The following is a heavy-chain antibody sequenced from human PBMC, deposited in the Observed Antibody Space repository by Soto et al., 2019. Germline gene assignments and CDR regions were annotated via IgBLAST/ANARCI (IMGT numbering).Heavy chain of an antibody. CDR3: TTELSITLVRGIKDLAY. Sequence: GGSLRLSCAASGFTFSNAWISWVRQAPGKGLEWVGRIKSKTDGGTTDYAAPVKGRFTISRDDSKNTLYLQMNSLKTEDTAVYSCTTELSITLVRGIKDLAYWGQGTLVTVSS. CDR2: IKSKTDGGTT. CDR1: GFTFSNAW. D-gene: IGHD3-10*01. J-gene: IGHJ4*02. V-gene: IGHV3-15*01.